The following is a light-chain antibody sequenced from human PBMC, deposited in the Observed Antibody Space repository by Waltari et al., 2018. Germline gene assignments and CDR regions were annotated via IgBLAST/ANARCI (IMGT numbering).Light chain of an antibody. CDR3: QPNCSTHT. CDR2: AAS. Sequence: DIQMTQSPSSLSASVGDRVTITCRASQSISSYLNWYQKKPGKAPKLLFYAASCWQSGVPSICSGSGSGTVFTLTSSLLPPEDVASYYRQPNCSTHTFGGGTKVEIK. V-gene: IGKV1-39*01. J-gene: IGKJ4*01. CDR1: QSISSY.